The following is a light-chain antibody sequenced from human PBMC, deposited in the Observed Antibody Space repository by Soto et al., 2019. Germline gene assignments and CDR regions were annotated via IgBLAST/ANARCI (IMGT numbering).Light chain of an antibody. J-gene: IGLJ1*01. CDR2: ENN. Sequence: QSVLTQPPSVSAAPGQQVTISCSGSSSNIGNNYESWYQQLPGTAPKLLLYENNKRPSGIPDRFSGSKSGTSATLGITGLQTGDEADYYCGTWDSSLSAGGVFGTGTKVTVL. CDR1: SSNIGNNY. CDR3: GTWDSSLSAGGV. V-gene: IGLV1-51*02.